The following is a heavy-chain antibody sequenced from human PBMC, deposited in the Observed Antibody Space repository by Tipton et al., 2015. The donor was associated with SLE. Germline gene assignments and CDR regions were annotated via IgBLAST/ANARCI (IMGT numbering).Heavy chain of an antibody. Sequence: GSLRLSCAGSGFIVSTTYMTWVRQAPGKGLEWVSYISSSGSTIYYADSVKGRFTISRDNSKNTLYLQMNSLRAEDTAVYYCAKGIAAAGTRYFDYWGQGTLVTVSS. CDR1: GFIVSTTY. V-gene: IGHV3-48*01. J-gene: IGHJ4*02. CDR2: ISSSGSTI. D-gene: IGHD6-13*01. CDR3: AKGIAAAGTRYFDY.